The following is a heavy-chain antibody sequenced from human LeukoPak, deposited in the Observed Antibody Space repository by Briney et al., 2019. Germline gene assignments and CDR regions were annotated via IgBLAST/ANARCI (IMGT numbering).Heavy chain of an antibody. CDR3: ARGGGDAFDI. Sequence: LGGSPRLSRAPSRFTLSSNYMSWVRQAPGKGLEWVSVIYSAGSTYYADSVKGRFTISRDNSKNTLYLQMNSLRAEDTAVYYCARGGGDAFDIWGQGTRVTVSS. CDR1: RFTLSSNY. J-gene: IGHJ3*02. D-gene: IGHD5-12*01. CDR2: IYSAGST. V-gene: IGHV3-53*01.